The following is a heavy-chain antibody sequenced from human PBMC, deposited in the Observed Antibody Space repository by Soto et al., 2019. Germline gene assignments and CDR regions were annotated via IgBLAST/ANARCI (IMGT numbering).Heavy chain of an antibody. CDR1: GDSISTAY. V-gene: IGHV4-59*01. Sequence: QVQLQESGPGLVKPSETLSLTCTVSGDSISTAYWSWIRQPPGKRLEYIGFIYNGGSPNYNPSLESRGAISPATSKNQFSRKLSSVTAADRAVYYCAGGEWFRRGYGMDVGGRGTAVTVS. CDR3: AGGEWFRRGYGMDV. D-gene: IGHD3-3*01. CDR2: IYNGGSP. J-gene: IGHJ6*02.